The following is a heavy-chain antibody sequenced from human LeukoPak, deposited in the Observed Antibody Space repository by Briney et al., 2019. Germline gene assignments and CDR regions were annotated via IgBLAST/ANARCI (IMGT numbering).Heavy chain of an antibody. CDR2: IYYSGST. J-gene: IGHJ4*02. V-gene: IGHV4-30-4*08. Sequence: KPSETLSLTCTVSGGSISSGDYYWSWIRQPPGKSLEWIGYIYYSGSTYYNPSLKSRVTISVDTSKNQFSLKLSSVTAADTAVYYCARAKSGGYSYGYYFDYWGQGTLVTVSS. CDR3: ARAKSGGYSYGYYFDY. CDR1: GGSISSGDYY. D-gene: IGHD5-18*01.